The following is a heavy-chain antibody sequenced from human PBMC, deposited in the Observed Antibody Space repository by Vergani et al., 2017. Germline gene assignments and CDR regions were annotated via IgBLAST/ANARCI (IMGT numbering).Heavy chain of an antibody. CDR2: ISSSSSYI. J-gene: IGHJ2*01. CDR1: GFTFSSYS. Sequence: EVQLVESGGGLVKPGGSLRLSCAASGFTFSSYSMNWVRQAPGKGLEWVSSISSSSSYIYYADSVKGRFTITRANAKNSLYLQMNSLRAEDTAVYYCARKSGSWYFDLWGRGTLVTVSS. V-gene: IGHV3-21*01. CDR3: ARKSGSWYFDL. D-gene: IGHD1-26*01.